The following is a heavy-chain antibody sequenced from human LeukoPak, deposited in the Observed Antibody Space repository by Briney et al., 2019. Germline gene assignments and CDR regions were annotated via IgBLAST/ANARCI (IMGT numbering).Heavy chain of an antibody. V-gene: IGHV4-34*01. CDR1: GGSFSGYY. J-gene: IGHJ4*02. CDR2: INHSGST. Sequence: SETLSLTCAAYGGSFSGYYWSWIRQPPGKGLEWIGEINHSGSTYYNPSLKSRVTISVDTSKNQFSLKLSSATAADTAVYYCARSPTYYYDSSGYYYPFDYWGQGTLVTVSS. D-gene: IGHD3-22*01. CDR3: ARSPTYYYDSSGYYYPFDY.